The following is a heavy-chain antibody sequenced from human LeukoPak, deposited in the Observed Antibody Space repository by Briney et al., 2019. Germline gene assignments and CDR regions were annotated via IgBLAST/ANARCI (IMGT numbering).Heavy chain of an antibody. Sequence: PGGSLRLSCAASGFTLSSYWMSWVRQAPGKGLEWVANIKQDGSEKYYVDSVKGRFTISRDNAKNSLYLQMNSLRAEDPALYYCARVKGYGSGRAYWGQGTLVTVSS. J-gene: IGHJ4*02. CDR1: GFTLSSYW. V-gene: IGHV3-7*01. CDR2: IKQDGSEK. D-gene: IGHD3-10*01. CDR3: ARVKGYGSGRAY.